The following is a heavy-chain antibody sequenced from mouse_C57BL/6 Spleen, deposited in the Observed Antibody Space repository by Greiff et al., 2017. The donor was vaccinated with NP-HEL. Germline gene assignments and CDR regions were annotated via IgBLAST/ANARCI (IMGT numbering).Heavy chain of an antibody. Sequence: EVQLQQSGPELVKPGASVKISCKASGYSFTGYYMNWVKQSPEKSLEWIGEINPSTGGTTYNQKFKAKATLTVDKSSSTAYMQLKSLTSEDSAVYYCARGPPYYGSSYWYFDVWGTGTTVTVSS. CDR1: GYSFTGYY. J-gene: IGHJ1*03. D-gene: IGHD1-1*01. CDR3: ARGPPYYGSSYWYFDV. CDR2: INPSTGGT. V-gene: IGHV1-42*01.